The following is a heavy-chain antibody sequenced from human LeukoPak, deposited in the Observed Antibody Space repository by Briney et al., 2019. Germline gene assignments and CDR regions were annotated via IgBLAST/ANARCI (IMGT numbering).Heavy chain of an antibody. CDR1: GFTFSSYW. D-gene: IGHD3-10*01. Sequence: PGGSLRLSCVASGFTFSSYWMSWVRQTPGKGLEWVVNIKQDGTEKNYVDSVKGRFTISRDNAKNSLYLQMNSLRADDTAVYYCARERGSGSYHPFDPWGQGTLATVSS. CDR3: ARERGSGSYHPFDP. CDR2: IKQDGTEK. J-gene: IGHJ5*02. V-gene: IGHV3-7*01.